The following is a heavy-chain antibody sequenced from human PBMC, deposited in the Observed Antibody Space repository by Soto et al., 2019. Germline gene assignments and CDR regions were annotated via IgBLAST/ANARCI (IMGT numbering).Heavy chain of an antibody. J-gene: IGHJ3*02. CDR3: AGAGGYYCSSTSCYAHAFDI. CDR2: IYSGGST. Sequence: GGSLRLSCAASGFTVSSNYMSWVRQAPGKGLEWVSVIYSGGSTYYADSVKGRFTISRHNSKNTLYLQMNSLRAEDTAVYYWAGAGGYYCSSTSCYAHAFDIWGQGTMVTVSS. D-gene: IGHD2-2*01. CDR1: GFTVSSNY. V-gene: IGHV3-53*04.